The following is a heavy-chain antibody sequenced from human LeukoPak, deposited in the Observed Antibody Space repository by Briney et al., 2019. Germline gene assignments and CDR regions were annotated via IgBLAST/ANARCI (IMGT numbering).Heavy chain of an antibody. J-gene: IGHJ5*02. V-gene: IGHV4-34*01. Sequence: SETLSLTCAVYGVSFSGYYWSWLRHPPGKGLEWIGEINHSGSTNYNPSLKSRVTISVDTSKNQFSLKLSSVTAADTAVYYCARGGVVVVAATLGRVNWFDPWGQGTLVTVSS. CDR2: INHSGST. D-gene: IGHD2-15*01. CDR1: GVSFSGYY. CDR3: ARGGVVVVAATLGRVNWFDP.